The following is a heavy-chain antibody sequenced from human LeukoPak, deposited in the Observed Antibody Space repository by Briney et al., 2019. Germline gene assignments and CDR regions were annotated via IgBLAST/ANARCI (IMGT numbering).Heavy chain of an antibody. CDR3: AKDMVTMVRGVIGYYYYGMDV. Sequence: GGSLRLSCAASGFTFSSYGMHWVRQAPGKGLEWVAVISYDGSNKYYADSVKGRFTISRDNSKNTLYLQMNSLRAEDTAVYYCAKDMVTMVRGVIGYYYYGMDVWGQGTTVTVSS. CDR2: ISYDGSNK. V-gene: IGHV3-30*18. CDR1: GFTFSSYG. J-gene: IGHJ6*02. D-gene: IGHD3-10*01.